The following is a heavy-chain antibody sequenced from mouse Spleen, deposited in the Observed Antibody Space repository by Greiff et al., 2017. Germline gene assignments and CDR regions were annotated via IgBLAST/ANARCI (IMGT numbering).Heavy chain of an antibody. V-gene: IGHV5-16*01. J-gene: IGHJ4*01. CDR1: GFTFSDYY. CDR2: INYDGSST. D-gene: IGHD2-3*01. CDR3: ARVLYDPYAMDY. Sequence: EVKLVESEGGLVQPGSSMKLSCTASGFTFSDYYMAWVRQVPEKGLEWVANINYDGSSTYYLDSLKSRFIISRDNAKNILYLQMSSLKSEDTATYYCARVLYDPYAMDYWGQGTSVTVSS.